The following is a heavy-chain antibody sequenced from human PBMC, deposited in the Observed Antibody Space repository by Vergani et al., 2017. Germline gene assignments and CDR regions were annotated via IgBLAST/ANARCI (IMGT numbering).Heavy chain of an antibody. CDR2: INAGNGNT. Sequence: QVQLVQSGAEVKKPGASVKVSCKASGYTFTSYAMHWVRQAPGQRLEWMGWINAGNGNTKYSQKFQGRVTITRDTSASTAYMELSSLRSEDTAVYYCARDIPFDGSGSTSSRGWFDPWGQGTLVTVSS. J-gene: IGHJ5*02. V-gene: IGHV1-3*01. CDR3: ARDIPFDGSGSTSSRGWFDP. D-gene: IGHD3-10*01. CDR1: GYTFTSYA.